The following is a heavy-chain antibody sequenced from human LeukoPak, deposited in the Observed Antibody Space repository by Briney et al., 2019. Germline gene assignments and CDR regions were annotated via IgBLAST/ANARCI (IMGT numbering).Heavy chain of an antibody. V-gene: IGHV3-9*01. CDR3: AKDNYYDSSGYYDY. CDR2: ISWNSGSI. CDR1: GFTFSSYA. D-gene: IGHD3-22*01. Sequence: PGGSLRLSCAASGFTFSSYAMHWVRQAPGKGLEWVSGISWNSGSIGYADSVKGRFTISRDNAKNSLYLQMNSLRAEDTALYYCAKDNYYDSSGYYDYWGQGTLVTVSS. J-gene: IGHJ4*02.